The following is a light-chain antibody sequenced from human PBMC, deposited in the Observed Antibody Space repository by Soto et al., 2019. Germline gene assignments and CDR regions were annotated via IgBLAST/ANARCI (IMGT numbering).Light chain of an antibody. CDR2: ATS. V-gene: IGKV1-17*01. CDR1: QDIRF. Sequence: DIQMTQSPFSLSASVGDRVTITCRASQDIRFLGWFQQKPGEAPKRLIYATSNLEGGVPSRFSGSGSGTEFPPKNSSPQPEDFATYFRLKHNSFPETFGQGDKVDIK. CDR3: LKHNSFPET. J-gene: IGKJ2*01.